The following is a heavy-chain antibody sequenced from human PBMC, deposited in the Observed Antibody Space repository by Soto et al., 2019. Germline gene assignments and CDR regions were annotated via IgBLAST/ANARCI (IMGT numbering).Heavy chain of an antibody. J-gene: IGHJ4*02. CDR3: AKGHYYDSSGYFDY. CDR2: ISGSGGST. CDR1: GFTFSSYA. Sequence: GGSLRLSCAASGFTFSSYAMSWVRHAPGKGLEWVSAISGSGGSTYYADSVKGRFTISRDNSKNTLYLQMNSLRAEDTAVYYCAKGHYYDSSGYFDYWGQGTLVTVSS. V-gene: IGHV3-23*01. D-gene: IGHD3-22*01.